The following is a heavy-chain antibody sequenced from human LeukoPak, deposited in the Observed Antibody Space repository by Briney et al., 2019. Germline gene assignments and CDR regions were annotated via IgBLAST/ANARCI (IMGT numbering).Heavy chain of an antibody. V-gene: IGHV1-18*01. CDR3: ARDLSGYCSGGSCYGTFDY. Sequence: ASVKVSCKASGYTFTSYGISWVRQAPGQGLEWMGWISAYNGNTNYAQKFQGRVTVTTDTSTSTAYTELRSLRSDDTAVYYCARDLSGYCSGGSCYGTFDYWGQGTLVTVSS. D-gene: IGHD2-15*01. CDR2: ISAYNGNT. CDR1: GYTFTSYG. J-gene: IGHJ4*02.